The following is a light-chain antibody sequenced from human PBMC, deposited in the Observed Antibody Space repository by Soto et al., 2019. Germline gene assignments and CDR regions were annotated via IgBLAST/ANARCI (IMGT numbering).Light chain of an antibody. V-gene: IGKV1-5*03. CDR1: QTSNSW. Sequence: DIQMTQSPSTLSASVGDRVTITCRASQTSNSWLAWYQQKPGTAPKLLIYKASSLESGVPSRFSGSGSGTEFTLTISSLQPDDFATYYCQQYNSYPLTFGGGTKVEIK. CDR3: QQYNSYPLT. CDR2: KAS. J-gene: IGKJ4*01.